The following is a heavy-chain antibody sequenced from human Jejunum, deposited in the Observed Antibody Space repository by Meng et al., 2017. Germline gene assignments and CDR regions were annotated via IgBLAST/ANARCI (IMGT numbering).Heavy chain of an antibody. CDR1: GDSISSNNR. J-gene: IGHJ4*02. CDR2: IYHSGDT. CDR3: ARDWGCRDGYCFSGLLEF. D-gene: IGHD2-15*01. V-gene: IGHV4-4*02. Sequence: QVQLQESGPGLGRPAGTLTLTCSAAGDSISSNNRWTWVRQPPGRGLEWIGEIYHSGDTNYNPSLTSPVTISVDKSKNQFTLRLNSVTAADTAIYYCARDWGCRDGYCFSGLLEFWGQGILVTVSS.